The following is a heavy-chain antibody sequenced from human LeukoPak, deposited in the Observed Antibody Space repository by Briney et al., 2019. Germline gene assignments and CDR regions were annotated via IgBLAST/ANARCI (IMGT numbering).Heavy chain of an antibody. CDR2: IKQDGSEK. V-gene: IGHV3-7*01. J-gene: IGHJ6*03. CDR1: GFTFSSYW. Sequence: PGGSLRLSCAASGFTFSSYWMSWVRQAPGKGLEWVANIKQDGSEKYHVDSVKGRFTISRDNAKNSLYLQMNSLRAEDTAVYYCARQISITMVRGVIYYYYYYMDVWGKGTTVTVSS. CDR3: ARQISITMVRGVIYYYYYYMDV. D-gene: IGHD3-10*01.